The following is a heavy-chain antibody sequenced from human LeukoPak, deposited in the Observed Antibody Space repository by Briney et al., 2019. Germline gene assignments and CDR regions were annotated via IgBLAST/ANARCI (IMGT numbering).Heavy chain of an antibody. D-gene: IGHD2-21*02. J-gene: IGHJ4*02. V-gene: IGHV3-23*01. Sequence: GGSLRLSCAASGFTFSSYAMSWVRQAPGKGLEWVSAISGSGGSTYYADSVKGRFTVSRDNSKNTLYLQMNSLTSADTAVYYCAKVKTDILIPDSWGQGTLVTVSS. CDR3: AKVKTDILIPDS. CDR1: GFTFSSYA. CDR2: ISGSGGST.